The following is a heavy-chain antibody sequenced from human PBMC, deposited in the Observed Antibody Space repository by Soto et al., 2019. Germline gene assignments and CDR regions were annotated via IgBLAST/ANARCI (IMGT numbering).Heavy chain of an antibody. D-gene: IGHD3-22*01. CDR3: ARDLRGYYYDSSGYFDY. CDR2: IYYSGST. CDR1: GGSISSGDYY. J-gene: IGHJ4*02. Sequence: SETLSLTCTVSGGSISSGDYYWSWIRQPPGKGLEWIGYIYYSGSTYYNPSLKSRVTISVDTSKNQFSLKLRSVTAADTAVYYCARDLRGYYYDSSGYFDYWGQGTLVTVS. V-gene: IGHV4-30-4*01.